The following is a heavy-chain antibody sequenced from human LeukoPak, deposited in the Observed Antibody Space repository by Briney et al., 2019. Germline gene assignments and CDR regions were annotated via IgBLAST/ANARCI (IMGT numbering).Heavy chain of an antibody. CDR2: ISYDGSNK. Sequence: PGRSLRLSCAASGFTFSSYAMHWVRQAPGKGLEWVAVISYDGSNKYYADSVKGRFTISRDNSENTLYLQMNSLRAEDTAVYYCARDLPPRRSKRFIAAAGTFDYWGQGTLVTVSS. CDR1: GFTFSSYA. J-gene: IGHJ4*02. D-gene: IGHD6-13*01. CDR3: ARDLPPRRSKRFIAAAGTFDY. V-gene: IGHV3-30-3*01.